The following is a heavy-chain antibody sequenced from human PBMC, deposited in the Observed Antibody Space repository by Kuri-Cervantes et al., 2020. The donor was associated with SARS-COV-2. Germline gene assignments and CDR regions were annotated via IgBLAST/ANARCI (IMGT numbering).Heavy chain of an antibody. J-gene: IGHJ4*02. V-gene: IGHV4-38-2*02. Sequence: GSLRLSCTVSGYSISSGYYWGWIRQPPGKGLEWLGSIYHSGSTNYNPSLKSRVTISVDTSKNQFSLKLSSVTAADTAVYYCARDLGGSNYGGGDYWGQGTLVTVSS. CDR2: IYHSGST. CDR3: ARDLGGSNYGGGDY. D-gene: IGHD4-23*01. CDR1: GYSISSGYY.